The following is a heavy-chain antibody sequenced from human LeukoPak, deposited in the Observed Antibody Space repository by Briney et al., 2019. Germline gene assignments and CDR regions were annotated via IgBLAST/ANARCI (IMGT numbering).Heavy chain of an antibody. V-gene: IGHV3-30*03. CDR2: ISYDGSGK. D-gene: IGHD3-10*01. Sequence: GGSLRLSCAASGFTFSGDVMHWVRLAPGKGVEWVALISYDGSGKYYADSVKGRFTISRDNSKDTLYLQVSSLRPDDTAVYYCARGRGERIAEIDSWGQGTLVTVSS. J-gene: IGHJ4*02. CDR3: ARGRGERIAEIDS. CDR1: GFTFSGDV.